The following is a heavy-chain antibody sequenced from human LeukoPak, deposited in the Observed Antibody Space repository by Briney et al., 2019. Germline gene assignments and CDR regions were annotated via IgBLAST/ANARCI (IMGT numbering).Heavy chain of an antibody. CDR2: INHSGST. CDR3: ARGGVVVPAAPGWFDP. V-gene: IGHV4-34*01. J-gene: IGHJ5*02. Sequence: SETLSLTCAVYGGSFRGYYWSWIRQPPGKGLEWIGEINHSGSTNYNPSLKSRVTISVDTSKNQFSLKLSSVTAADTAVYYCARGGVVVPAAPGWFDPWGQGTLVTVSS. D-gene: IGHD2-2*01. CDR1: GGSFRGYY.